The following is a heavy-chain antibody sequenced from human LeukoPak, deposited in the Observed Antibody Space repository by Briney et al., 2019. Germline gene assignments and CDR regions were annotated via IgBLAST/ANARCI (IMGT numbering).Heavy chain of an antibody. CDR2: IFHRAST. Sequence: PSDTQSLTCTVSGYSISSGYYWGWIRQPPGKGLDWIGSIFHRASTYHTPSLESRVTISVDPSQNQLSLKVNSVTAEGTAVYYGARGDCSSTICYSHMDVWGKGTTVTVS. V-gene: IGHV4-38-2*02. CDR1: GYSISSGYY. CDR3: ARGDCSSTICYSHMDV. D-gene: IGHD2-2*01. J-gene: IGHJ6*03.